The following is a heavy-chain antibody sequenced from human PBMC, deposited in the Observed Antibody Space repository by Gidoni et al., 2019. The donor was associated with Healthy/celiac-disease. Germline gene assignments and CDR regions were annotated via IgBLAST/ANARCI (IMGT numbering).Heavy chain of an antibody. V-gene: IGHV4-30-4*01. D-gene: IGHD5-12*01. CDR3: ARGAYRRYSGYDLGRGYFDY. CDR1: GRSIHRGDYY. Sequence: QVQLQASGPGLVTPSRTLSLTCTISGRSIHRGDYYWSWIRQPPGKGLEWIGYIYYSGSTSYNPSLKSRVTISVDTSKNQFSLKLSSVTAADTAVYYCARGAYRRYSGYDLGRGYFDYWGQGTLVTVSS. CDR2: IYYSGST. J-gene: IGHJ4*02.